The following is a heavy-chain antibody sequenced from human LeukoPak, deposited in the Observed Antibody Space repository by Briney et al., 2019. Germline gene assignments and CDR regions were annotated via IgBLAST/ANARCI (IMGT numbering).Heavy chain of an antibody. D-gene: IGHD3-16*01. J-gene: IGHJ3*01. Sequence: PGGSLRLSCAASGLTFSSSSFHWVRQAPGKGLEWVAFIRHDGSDKYYADSVKGRFISSRDNSKNMLYLQLNSLRAGDTAMYYCAKNLGPFDVRGQGTMVTVSS. CDR1: GLTFSSSS. V-gene: IGHV3-30*02. CDR2: IRHDGSDK. CDR3: AKNLGPFDV.